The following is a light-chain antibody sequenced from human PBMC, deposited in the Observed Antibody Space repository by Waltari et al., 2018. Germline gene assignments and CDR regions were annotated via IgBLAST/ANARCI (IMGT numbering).Light chain of an antibody. CDR1: QSVSSF. CDR2: DAS. J-gene: IGKJ3*01. CDR3: QQRSNVLFA. Sequence: EVVLTQSPATLSLSPGERATLSCRASQSVSSFLAWYQQKPGQAPRLLIYDASNRATGIPARFSGSGSRTDFTLTISSLEPEDFAVYYCQQRSNVLFAFGPGTKVDFK. V-gene: IGKV3-11*01.